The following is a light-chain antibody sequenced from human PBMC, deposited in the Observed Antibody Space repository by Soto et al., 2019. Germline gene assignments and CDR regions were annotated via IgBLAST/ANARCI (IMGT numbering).Light chain of an antibody. J-gene: IGKJ1*01. V-gene: IGKV3-15*01. CDR2: GAS. Sequence: EIVMTQSPATLSVSPGERATLSCRASQSVSSNLAGYQQKPGQAPRLLIYGASTRATDMSGTFSGRGSGTEFTLTISNVRPEDFAVYYCQQYGSSGTFGQGTKVDI. CDR3: QQYGSSGT. CDR1: QSVSSN.